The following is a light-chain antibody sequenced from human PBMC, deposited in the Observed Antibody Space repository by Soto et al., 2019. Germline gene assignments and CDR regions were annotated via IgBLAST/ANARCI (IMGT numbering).Light chain of an antibody. CDR2: GAS. CDR3: QQYNDWPLT. V-gene: IGKV3-15*01. CDR1: QSVNSN. J-gene: IGKJ4*01. Sequence: KVMTQSPATLSVSPGERATLSCRASQSVNSNLAWYQQKPGQAPRLLLYGASTRAIGIPARFSGSASGTEFTLTISSLQSEDSAVYYCQQYNDWPLTFGGG.